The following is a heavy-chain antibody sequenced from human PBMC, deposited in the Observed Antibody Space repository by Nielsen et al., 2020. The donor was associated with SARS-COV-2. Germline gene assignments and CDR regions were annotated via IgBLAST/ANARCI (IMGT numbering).Heavy chain of an antibody. CDR3: AKRSGYTSGWYGDY. D-gene: IGHD6-19*01. CDR1: GFTISTYG. J-gene: IGHJ4*02. Sequence: GESLKISCVVSGFTISTYGMSWVRQAPGKGLEWVSAISSSTYYADSVKGRFTVSRDNSKYTLYLQMNSLRAEDTAVYYCAKRSGYTSGWYGDYWGQGTLVTVSS. V-gene: IGHV3-23*01. CDR2: ISSST.